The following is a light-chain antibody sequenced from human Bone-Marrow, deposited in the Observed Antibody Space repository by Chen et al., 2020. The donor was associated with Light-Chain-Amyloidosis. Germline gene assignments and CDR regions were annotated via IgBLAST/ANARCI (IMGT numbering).Light chain of an antibody. V-gene: IGKV4-1*01. CDR1: QNLFYHSNNKDY. J-gene: IGKJ3*01. CDR3: QQYYSVPFT. CDR2: WAS. Sequence: DIVMTQSPDSLALSLGERATITCKSNQNLFYHSNNKDYLAWYQQKAGQPPKRLMKWASSRTSGVPDRFSGSGSGTDFTLTISSLQSEDVAVYYCQQYYSVPFTFGPGTKVEIK.